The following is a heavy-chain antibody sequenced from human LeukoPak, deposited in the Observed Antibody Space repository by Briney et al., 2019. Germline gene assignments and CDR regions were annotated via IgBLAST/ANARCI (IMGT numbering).Heavy chain of an antibody. CDR1: GFTFSNYG. D-gene: IGHD3-3*01. V-gene: IGHV3-23*01. J-gene: IGHJ6*02. Sequence: GGSLRLSCAASGFTFSNYGMNWVRQAPGKGLEWVSAISGSGGSTYYADSVKGRFTISRDNSKNTLYLQMNSLRAEDTAVYYCAKSDTYYDFWSGYSTWNYYYGMDVWGQGTTVTVSS. CDR3: AKSDTYYDFWSGYSTWNYYYGMDV. CDR2: ISGSGGST.